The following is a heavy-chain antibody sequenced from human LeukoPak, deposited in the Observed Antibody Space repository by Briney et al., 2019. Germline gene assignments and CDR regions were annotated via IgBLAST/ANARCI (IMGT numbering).Heavy chain of an antibody. D-gene: IGHD7-27*01. CDR3: ARSVNWGSPDYWYFDL. J-gene: IGHJ2*01. V-gene: IGHV1-69*05. CDR1: GCTLSNHA. Sequence: SVKVSCKASGCTLSNHAISWVRQAPGQGLEWMGRINPDSGTTNYAQKFQGRVTITRDESTSTVYMDLSSLRSEDTAVYFCARSVNWGSPDYWYFDLWGRGTLVAVSS. CDR2: INPDSGTT.